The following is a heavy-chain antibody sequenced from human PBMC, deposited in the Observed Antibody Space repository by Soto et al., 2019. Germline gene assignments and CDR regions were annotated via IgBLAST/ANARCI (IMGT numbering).Heavy chain of an antibody. D-gene: IGHD2-2*01. V-gene: IGHV1-8*01. CDR3: ARAPAPGLCSSTSCYSY. Sequence: ASVKVSCKASGYTFTSYDINWVRQATGQGLEWMGWMNPNSGNTGYAQKFQGRVTMTRNTSISTAYMELSSLRSEDTAVYYCARAPAPGLCSSTSCYSYWGQGTRVTVSS. J-gene: IGHJ4*02. CDR1: GYTFTSYD. CDR2: MNPNSGNT.